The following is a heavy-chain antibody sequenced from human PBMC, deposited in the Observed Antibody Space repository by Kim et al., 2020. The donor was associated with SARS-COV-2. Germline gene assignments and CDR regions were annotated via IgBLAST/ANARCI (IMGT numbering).Heavy chain of an antibody. CDR2: INTNTGNP. V-gene: IGHV7-4-1*02. CDR3: ARGVSDYYDSSGYPYYFDY. CDR1: GYTFTSYA. D-gene: IGHD3-22*01. Sequence: ASVKVSCKASGYTFTSYAMNWVRQAPGQGLEWMGWINTNTGNPTYAQGFTGRFVFSLDTSVSTAYLQISSLKAEDTAVYYCARGVSDYYDSSGYPYYFDYWGQGTLVTVSS. J-gene: IGHJ4*02.